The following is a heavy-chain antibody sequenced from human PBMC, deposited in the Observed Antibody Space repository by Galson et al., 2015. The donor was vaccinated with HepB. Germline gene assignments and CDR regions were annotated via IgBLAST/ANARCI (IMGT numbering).Heavy chain of an antibody. D-gene: IGHD3-22*01. CDR2: ISYDGSNK. CDR3: AKPLGSSGYNYYYYGMDV. J-gene: IGHJ6*02. V-gene: IGHV3-30-3*02. Sequence: SLRLSCAASGFTFSSYAMHWVRQAPGKGLEWVAVISYDGSNKYYADSVKGRFTISRDNSKNTLYLRMNSLRAEDTAVYYCAKPLGSSGYNYYYYGMDVWGQGTTVTVSS. CDR1: GFTFSSYA.